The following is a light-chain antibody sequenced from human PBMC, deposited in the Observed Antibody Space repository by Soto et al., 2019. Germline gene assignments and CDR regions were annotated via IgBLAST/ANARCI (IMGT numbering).Light chain of an antibody. J-gene: IGKJ4*01. V-gene: IGKV3-20*01. CDR2: AAS. CDR3: QHYVTSPLT. CDR1: QSVGATY. Sequence: EFVVTQSPGTLSLSPGERATLSCGASQSVGATYLAWYQQKPGQAPRLLIYAASSRATGVPDRFSGSGSGTDFTLTISRLEPEDFAVYYCQHYVTSPLTFGGRTKADIK.